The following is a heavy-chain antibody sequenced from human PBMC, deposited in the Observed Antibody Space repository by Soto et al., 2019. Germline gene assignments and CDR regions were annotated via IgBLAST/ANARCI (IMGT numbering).Heavy chain of an antibody. J-gene: IGHJ4*02. Sequence: EVQLVESGGGLVHPGRSLRLSCAASGFNFDDYAMHWVRRVPGKGLEWVSSISWNSNIIGYADSVKGRFTISRDNAKNSLYLPMNRLRPEDTAFYYCAKGGPDGFCSGGRCYLYYWGQGTLVTVSA. CDR2: ISWNSNII. CDR1: GFNFDDYA. CDR3: AKGGPDGFCSGGRCYLYY. D-gene: IGHD2-15*01. V-gene: IGHV3-9*01.